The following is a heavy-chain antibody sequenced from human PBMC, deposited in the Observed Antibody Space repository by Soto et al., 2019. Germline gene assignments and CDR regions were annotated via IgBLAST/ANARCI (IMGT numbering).Heavy chain of an antibody. J-gene: IGHJ5*02. CDR1: GGTFSSYA. D-gene: IGHD2-2*01. CDR3: ARXPSIVVVPAARDNWFDP. V-gene: IGHV1-69*13. Sequence: GASVKVSCKASGGTFSSYAISWVRQAPGQGLEWMGGIIPIFGTANYAQRFQGRVTITADESTSTAYMELSSLRSEDTAVYYCARXPSIVVVPAARDNWFDPWGQGTLVTVSS. CDR2: IIPIFGTA.